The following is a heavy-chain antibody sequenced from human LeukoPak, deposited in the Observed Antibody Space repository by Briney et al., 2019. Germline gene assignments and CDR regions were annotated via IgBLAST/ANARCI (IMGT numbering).Heavy chain of an antibody. D-gene: IGHD3-10*01. V-gene: IGHV4-30-2*01. CDR2: WYHSRST. CDR1: GSFLSPGVYT. J-gene: IGHJ4*02. Sequence: TLSLTCAVPGSFLSPGVYTWRPTPQPPGNGLKWIGYWYHSRSTYYNPSLKSRVAISVDRSKNQFSLKLSSVTAADTAVYYCARGGREFNHGSGSYDYWGQGTLVTVSS. CDR3: ARGGREFNHGSGSYDY.